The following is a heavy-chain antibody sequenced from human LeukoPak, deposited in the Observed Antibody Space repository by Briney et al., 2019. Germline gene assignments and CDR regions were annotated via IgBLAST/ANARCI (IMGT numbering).Heavy chain of an antibody. D-gene: IGHD6-13*01. CDR3: ARGKSATAPDSNWCLDL. V-gene: IGHV1-2*02. CDR2: INPNSGGT. J-gene: IGHJ2*01. CDR1: GYY. Sequence: ASVKVSCKASGYYMHWVRQAPGQGLEWVGWINPNSGGTKYAQKFQGRVTMTRDTSISTAYMELSRLRSDDTAVYYCARGKSATAPDSNWCLDLWGRGTLVTVSS.